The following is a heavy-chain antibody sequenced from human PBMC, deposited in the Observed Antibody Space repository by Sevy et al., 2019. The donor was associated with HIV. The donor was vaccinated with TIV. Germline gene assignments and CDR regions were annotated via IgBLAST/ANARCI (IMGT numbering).Heavy chain of an antibody. D-gene: IGHD6-13*01. V-gene: IGHV3-23*01. CDR2: ISGSGDNT. CDR1: GFTFSSYA. CDR3: AKSLTGAGRNAQLRTFDY. J-gene: IGHJ4*02. Sequence: GGSLRLSCAASGFTFSSYAMSWVRQAPGKGLEWVSGISGSGDNTFYADSVKGRFTISRDSSKNTLYLQMNSLRGEDTAVYYCAKSLTGAGRNAQLRTFDYWGQGTLVTVSS.